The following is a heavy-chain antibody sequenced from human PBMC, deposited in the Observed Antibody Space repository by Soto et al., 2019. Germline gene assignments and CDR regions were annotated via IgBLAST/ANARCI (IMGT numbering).Heavy chain of an antibody. J-gene: IGHJ4*02. Sequence: GGSLRLSCAASGFTFSSYSMNWVRQAPGKGLEWVSYISSSSSTIYYADSVKGRFTISRDNAKNSLYLQMSSLRDEDTAVYYCARDGTELWFLFDYWGQGTLVTVSS. CDR2: ISSSSSTI. CDR1: GFTFSSYS. CDR3: ARDGTELWFLFDY. V-gene: IGHV3-48*02. D-gene: IGHD5-18*01.